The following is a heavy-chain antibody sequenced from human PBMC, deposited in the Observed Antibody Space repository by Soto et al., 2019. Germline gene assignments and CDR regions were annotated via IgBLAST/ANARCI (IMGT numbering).Heavy chain of an antibody. Sequence: TGGSLRLSCASSGFTFSSYAMIWVRQATGKGLEWVSAISGSGGSTYYADSVKGRFTISRDNSKNTLYLQMNSLRAEDTAVYYCAKPPPGFLESPPAFDIWGQGTMVTVSS. CDR3: AKPPPGFLESPPAFDI. CDR1: GFTFSSYA. V-gene: IGHV3-23*01. D-gene: IGHD3-3*01. J-gene: IGHJ3*02. CDR2: ISGSGGST.